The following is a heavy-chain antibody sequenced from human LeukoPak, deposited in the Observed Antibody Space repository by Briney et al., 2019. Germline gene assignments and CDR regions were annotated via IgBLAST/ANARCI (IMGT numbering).Heavy chain of an antibody. CDR2: INPNSGGT. CDR3: ARDLGYSDAFDI. Sequence: ASVKASCKASGYTFTGYYMHWVRQAPGQGLEWMGWINPNSGGTNYAQKFQGRVTMTRDTSISTAYMELSRLRSDDTAVYYCARDLGYSDAFDIWGQGTMVTVSS. V-gene: IGHV1-2*02. J-gene: IGHJ3*02. CDR1: GYTFTGYY. D-gene: IGHD6-13*01.